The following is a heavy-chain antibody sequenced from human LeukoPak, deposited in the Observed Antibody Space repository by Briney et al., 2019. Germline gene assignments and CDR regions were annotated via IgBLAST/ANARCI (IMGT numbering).Heavy chain of an antibody. J-gene: IGHJ6*02. D-gene: IGHD2-2*01. V-gene: IGHV1-3*01. CDR1: EYTFSSYS. CDR3: ARGSCSSTSCFMDV. CDR2: INAGKGNT. Sequence: ASVKVSCKAFEYTFSSYSIHWVRQAPGQRPEWMGWINAGKGNTKYSQNLQGRVTVTGDTSASTAYMELSSLTSEDTAVYYCARGSCSSTSCFMDVWGQGTTVTVSS.